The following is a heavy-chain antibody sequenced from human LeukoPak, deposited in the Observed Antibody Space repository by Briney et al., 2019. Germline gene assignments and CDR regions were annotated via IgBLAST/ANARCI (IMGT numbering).Heavy chain of an antibody. CDR2: IKQDGSEK. V-gene: IGHV3-7*01. D-gene: IGHD5-24*01. J-gene: IGHJ4*02. CDR3: ARGSVWLVHY. Sequence: PGGSLRLSSAVSGFSFSRFWMNWVRQAPGKGLEWVANIKQDGSEKYYVDSVKGRFTISRDNAKKSRYLEMNSLRAEDTAVYYCARGSVWLVHYWGQGTLVTVSS. CDR1: GFSFSRFW.